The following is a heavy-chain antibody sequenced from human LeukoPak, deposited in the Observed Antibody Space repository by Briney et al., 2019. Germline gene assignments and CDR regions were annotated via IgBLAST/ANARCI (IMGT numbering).Heavy chain of an antibody. CDR2: ISGSGGST. Sequence: GWSLSLSCAASVFTFSSYAMSWVRQAPGKGLEFVSAISGSGGSTYYADSVKGQFTISRDNSKNTLYLQMNRLRAEDTAVYYSANGEYSSGLGLVYYYDGMDVWCQGTTITVTS. J-gene: IGHJ6*02. D-gene: IGHD6-19*01. V-gene: IGHV3-23*01. CDR3: ANGEYSSGLGLVYYYDGMDV. CDR1: VFTFSSYA.